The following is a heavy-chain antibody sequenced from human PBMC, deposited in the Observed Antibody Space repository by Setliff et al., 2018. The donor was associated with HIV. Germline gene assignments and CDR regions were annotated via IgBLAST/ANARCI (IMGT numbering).Heavy chain of an antibody. J-gene: IGHJ4*02. V-gene: IGHV4-39*07. CDR3: ARDLGYCSGGSCYWYY. D-gene: IGHD2-15*01. CDR1: GGSISSSSYY. CDR2: IYYSGST. Sequence: TSETLSLTCTVSGGSISSSSYYWGWIRQPPGKGLEWIGSIYYSGSTFYNPSLKSRVSISLDMSKNLFSLNLTSVTAADTAVYYCARDLGYCSGGSCYWYYWGQRTLVTVSS.